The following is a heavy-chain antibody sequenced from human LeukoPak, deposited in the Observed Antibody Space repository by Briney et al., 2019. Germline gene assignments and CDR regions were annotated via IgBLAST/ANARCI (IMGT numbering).Heavy chain of an antibody. D-gene: IGHD3-16*01. CDR1: GFTFSSYS. V-gene: IGHV3-30*02. CDR3: AKDRGDDYVWGSYVPMYYFDY. Sequence: GGSLRLSCAASGFTFSSYSMNWVRQAPGKGLEWVAFIRYDGSNKYYADSVKGRFTISRDNSKNTLYLQMNSLRAEDTAVYYCAKDRGDDYVWGSYVPMYYFDYWGQGTLVTVSS. J-gene: IGHJ4*02. CDR2: IRYDGSNK.